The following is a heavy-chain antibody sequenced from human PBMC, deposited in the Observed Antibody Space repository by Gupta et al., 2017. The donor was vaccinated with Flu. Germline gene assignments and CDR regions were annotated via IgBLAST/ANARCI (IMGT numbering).Heavy chain of an antibody. CDR2: ISGSGGST. CDR3: AKVEIRFWEWLGFDWFDP. Sequence: EVQLLESGGGLVQPGGSLRLSCAASGFPFSRYAMTWVRQAPGKGLEWVSAISGSGGSTYYAESVKGRVTISRDNSKNTLYLQMNSLRAEETAVYYCAKVEIRFWEWLGFDWFDPWGQGTLVTVSS. CDR1: GFPFSRYA. D-gene: IGHD3-3*01. J-gene: IGHJ5*02. V-gene: IGHV3-23*01.